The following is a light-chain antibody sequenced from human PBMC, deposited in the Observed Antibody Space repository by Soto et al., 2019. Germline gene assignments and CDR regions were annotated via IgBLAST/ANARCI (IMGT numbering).Light chain of an antibody. V-gene: IGKV3-20*01. J-gene: IGKJ1*01. Sequence: EIVLTQSPGTLSLSTGERATLSCRATQSVSSSYLAWYQQKPGQAPRLLIYGASSRATGIPDRFSGSGSGTDFTLTISRLETEDCAVYYCQQYVSSPMTFGQGTKVEIK. CDR1: QSVSSSY. CDR3: QQYVSSPMT. CDR2: GAS.